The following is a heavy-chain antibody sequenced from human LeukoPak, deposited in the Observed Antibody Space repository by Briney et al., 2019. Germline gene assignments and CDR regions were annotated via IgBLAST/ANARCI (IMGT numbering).Heavy chain of an antibody. CDR1: GFTFSSYS. D-gene: IGHD3-10*01. V-gene: IGHV3-48*01. CDR2: ISSSSSTI. Sequence: GGSLRLSCAASGFTFSSYSMNWVRQAPGKGLEWVSYISSSSSTIYYADSVKGRFTISRDNAKNSLYLQMNSLRAEDTAVHYCAKGHLWFGELLDFDYWGQGTLVTVSS. CDR3: AKGHLWFGELLDFDY. J-gene: IGHJ4*02.